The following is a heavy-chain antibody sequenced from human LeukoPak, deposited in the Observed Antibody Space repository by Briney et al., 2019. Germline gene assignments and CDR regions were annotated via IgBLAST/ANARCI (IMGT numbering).Heavy chain of an antibody. CDR1: GYTFTSYA. V-gene: IGHV1-3*01. D-gene: IGHD3-10*01. Sequence: GASVKVSCKPSGYTFTSYAMHWVRQAPGQRLEWMGWINAGNGNTKYSQKFQGRVTITRDTSASTAYMELSSLRSEDTAVYYCARVGETVAWFGEFHFDYWGQGTLVTVSS. J-gene: IGHJ4*02. CDR2: INAGNGNT. CDR3: ARVGETVAWFGEFHFDY.